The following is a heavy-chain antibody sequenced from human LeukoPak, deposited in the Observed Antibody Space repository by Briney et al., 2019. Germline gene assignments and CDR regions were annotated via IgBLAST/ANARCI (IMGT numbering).Heavy chain of an antibody. CDR3: ARGRAVGVRAGFDY. D-gene: IGHD1-26*01. Sequence: ASVKVACKASGYTFTSYYMHWVRQAPGQGLEWMGIINPSGGSTTYAQKFLGSVTMTRDTSTSTVYMELSSLRSEETAVYYCARGRAVGVRAGFDYWGQGTLVTVSP. V-gene: IGHV1-46*03. J-gene: IGHJ4*02. CDR1: GYTFTSYY. CDR2: INPSGGST.